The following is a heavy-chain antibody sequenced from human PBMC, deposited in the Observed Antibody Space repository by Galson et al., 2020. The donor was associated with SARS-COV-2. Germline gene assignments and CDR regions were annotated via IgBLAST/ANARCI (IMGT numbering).Heavy chain of an antibody. CDR1: GGTFSSYA. D-gene: IGHD3-3*01. V-gene: IGHV1-69*06. J-gene: IGHJ6*02. CDR3: ARDNSSSGTYYDFWSGYYMGYYYYGMDV. CDR2: IIPIFGTA. Sequence: SVKVSCKASGGTFSSYAISWVRQAPGQGLEWMGGIIPIFGTANYAQKFQGRVTITADKSTSTAYMELSSLRSEDTAVYYCARDNSSSGTYYDFWSGYYMGYYYYGMDVWGQGTTVTVSS.